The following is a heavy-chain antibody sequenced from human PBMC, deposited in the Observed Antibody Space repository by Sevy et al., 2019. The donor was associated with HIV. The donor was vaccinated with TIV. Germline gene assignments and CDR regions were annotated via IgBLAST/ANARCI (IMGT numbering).Heavy chain of an antibody. J-gene: IGHJ6*02. CDR3: ARAYAHYGDSIGFYYGMDV. D-gene: IGHD4-17*01. CDR2: INGDGGCA. CDR1: GFTFSSYW. Sequence: GGSLRLSCAASGFTFSSYWMHWVRQAPGKGLLWVSLINGDGGCANYADSVKGRFIISRDNAKNTLYLQMNSLRAEDTAMYYCARAYAHYGDSIGFYYGMDVWGQGITVTVSS. V-gene: IGHV3-74*01.